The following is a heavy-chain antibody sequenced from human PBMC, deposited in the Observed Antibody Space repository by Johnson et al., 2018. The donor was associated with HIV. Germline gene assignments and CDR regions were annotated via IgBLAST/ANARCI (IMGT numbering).Heavy chain of an antibody. CDR2: IRHDGSNK. CDR1: GFTFSSYG. Sequence: VHLVESGGGVVQPGGSLRLSCAASGFTFSSYGMHWVRQAPGKGLEWVAFIRHDGSNKYYADSVEGRFTISRDNSKSTLYLQMSSLKAEDTAVYYCARESRAGLELRGDAFDIWGQGTMVTVSA. V-gene: IGHV3-30*02. J-gene: IGHJ3*02. D-gene: IGHD1-7*01. CDR3: ARESRAGLELRGDAFDI.